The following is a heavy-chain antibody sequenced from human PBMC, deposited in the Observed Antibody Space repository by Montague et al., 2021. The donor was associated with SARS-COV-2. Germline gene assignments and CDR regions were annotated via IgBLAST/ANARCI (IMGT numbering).Heavy chain of an antibody. Sequence: SETLSLTCTVSSGSLSNYYWSWIRQSPDKGLEWIGYMYESGNMIYNPSLRSRVSISADTSKSQFSLRLTSVTAADSARYYCARNMACWGQGVLATV. CDR3: ARNMAC. J-gene: IGHJ4*02. V-gene: IGHV4-4*09. CDR2: MYESGNM. CDR1: SGSLSNYY. D-gene: IGHD2/OR15-2a*01.